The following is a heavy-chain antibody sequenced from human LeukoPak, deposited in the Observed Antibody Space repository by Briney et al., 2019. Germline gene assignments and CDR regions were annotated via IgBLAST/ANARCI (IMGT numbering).Heavy chain of an antibody. CDR3: ARDGHRRYYYDSSGREHAFDI. Sequence: ASVKVSCKASGCTFTSYGISWVRQAPGQGLEWMGWINPNSGGTNCAQKFQGRVTMTRDTSINTAYMELRSLRSDDTAVYYCARDGHRRYYYDSSGREHAFDIWGQGTMVTVSS. CDR1: GCTFTSYG. V-gene: IGHV1-2*02. D-gene: IGHD3-22*01. CDR2: INPNSGGT. J-gene: IGHJ3*02.